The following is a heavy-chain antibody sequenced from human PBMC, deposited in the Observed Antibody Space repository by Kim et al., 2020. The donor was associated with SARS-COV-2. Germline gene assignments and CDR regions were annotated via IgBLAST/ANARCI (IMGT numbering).Heavy chain of an antibody. V-gene: IGHV4-4*02. CDR1: GDSISTNNW. J-gene: IGHJ5*01. Sequence: SETLSLTCAVSGDSISTNNWWTWVRQPPGKGLEWIGEVHHGGSTSYNPSLKSRVTISIDKSNNNFSLTLNSVTAADTAVYYCARALGGCSPTSCYLLSWG. CDR2: VHHGGST. D-gene: IGHD2-2*01. CDR3: ARALGGCSPTSCYLLS.